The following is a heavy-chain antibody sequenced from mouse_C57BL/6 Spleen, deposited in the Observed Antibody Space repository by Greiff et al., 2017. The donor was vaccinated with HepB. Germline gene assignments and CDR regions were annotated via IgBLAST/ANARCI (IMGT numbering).Heavy chain of an antibody. CDR2: ISSGSSTI. CDR1: GFTFSDYG. Sequence: DVKLVESGGGLVKPGGSLKLSCAASGFTFSDYGMHWVRQAPEKGLEWVAYISSGSSTIYYADTVKGRFTISRDNAKNTLFLQMTSLRSEDTAMYYCARPSSSYAMDYWGQGTSVTVSS. V-gene: IGHV5-17*01. CDR3: ARPSSSYAMDY. J-gene: IGHJ4*01. D-gene: IGHD1-1*01.